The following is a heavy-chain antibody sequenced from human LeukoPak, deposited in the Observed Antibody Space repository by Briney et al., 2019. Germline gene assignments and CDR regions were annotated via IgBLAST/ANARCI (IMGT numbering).Heavy chain of an antibody. CDR2: INPNSGGT. Sequence: EASVKVSCKASGYTLTGYYMHWVRQAPGQGLEWMGWINPNSGGTNYAQKFQGGVTMTRDTSISTAYMELSRLRSDDTAVYYCARGEKGLRYFFDWFDPWGQGTLVTVSS. CDR1: GYTLTGYY. D-gene: IGHD3-9*01. V-gene: IGHV1-2*02. CDR3: ARGEKGLRYFFDWFDP. J-gene: IGHJ5*02.